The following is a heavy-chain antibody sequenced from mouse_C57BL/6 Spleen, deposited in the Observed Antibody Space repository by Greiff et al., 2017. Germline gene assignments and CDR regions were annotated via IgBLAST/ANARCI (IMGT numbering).Heavy chain of an antibody. CDR1: GYTFTDYE. J-gene: IGHJ3*02. CDR3: TREGYYNV. Sequence: VQLQQSGAELVRPGASVTLSCTASGYTFTDYEMHWVKQTPVHGLEWIGAIDPETGGTAYNQKFKGKAILTADKSSSTAYMELRSLTSEDSAVYYCTREGYYNVWGQGTLVTVSA. V-gene: IGHV1-15*01. D-gene: IGHD1-1*01. CDR2: IDPETGGT.